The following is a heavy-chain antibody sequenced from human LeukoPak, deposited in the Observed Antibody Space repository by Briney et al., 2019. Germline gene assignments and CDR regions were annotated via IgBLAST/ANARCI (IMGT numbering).Heavy chain of an antibody. D-gene: IGHD6-25*01. J-gene: IGHJ6*02. CDR3: AKDHIVAPPPYYYYGMDV. CDR1: GFTFSSYG. CDR2: ISYDGSNK. V-gene: IGHV3-30*18. Sequence: SGGSLRLSCAASGFTFSSYGMHWVRQAPGKGLEWVAVISYDGSNKYYADSVKGRFTISRDNSKNTLYLQMNSLRAEDTAVYYCAKDHIVAPPPYYYYGMDVWGQGTTVTVSS.